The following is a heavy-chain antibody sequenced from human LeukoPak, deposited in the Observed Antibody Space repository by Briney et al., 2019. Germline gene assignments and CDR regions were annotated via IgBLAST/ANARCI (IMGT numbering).Heavy chain of an antibody. CDR3: AREGLAAAGTLDYYYMDV. CDR1: GYTFTGYY. V-gene: IGHV1-2*02. J-gene: IGHJ6*03. CDR2: INPNSGGT. D-gene: IGHD6-13*01. Sequence: ASVKVSCKASGYTFTGYYMHWVRQAPGQGLEWMGWINPNSGGTNYAQKFQGRVTMTRDTSISTAYMELSRLRSDDTAVYYCAREGLAAAGTLDYYYMDVWGKGTTVTISS.